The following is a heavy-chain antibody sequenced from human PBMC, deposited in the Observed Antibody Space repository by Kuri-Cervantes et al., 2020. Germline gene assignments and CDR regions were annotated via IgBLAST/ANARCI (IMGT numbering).Heavy chain of an antibody. J-gene: IGHJ6*02. CDR3: ASVRLGKKSYYYYGMDV. CDR2: IYYSGST. Sequence: GSLRLSCTVSGGSISSGGYYWSWIRQHPGKGLERIGYIYYSGSTNYNPSLKSRVTISVDTSKNQFSLKLSSVTAADTAVYYCASVRLGKKSYYYYGMDVWGQGTTVTVSS. D-gene: IGHD3-16*01. CDR1: GGSISSGGYY. V-gene: IGHV4-61*08.